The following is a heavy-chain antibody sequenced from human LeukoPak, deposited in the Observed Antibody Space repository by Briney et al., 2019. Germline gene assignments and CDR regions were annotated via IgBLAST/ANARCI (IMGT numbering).Heavy chain of an antibody. Sequence: ASVKVSCKASGGTFTSYAISWVRQAPGQGLEWMGGIIPIFGAANYAQKFQGRVTITADKSTSTSYMELSSLRSEDTAVYYCARSSVVTAMVHLDYWGQGTLVTVSS. CDR2: IIPIFGAA. CDR3: ARSSVVTAMVHLDY. CDR1: GGTFTSYA. J-gene: IGHJ4*02. V-gene: IGHV1-69*06. D-gene: IGHD2-21*02.